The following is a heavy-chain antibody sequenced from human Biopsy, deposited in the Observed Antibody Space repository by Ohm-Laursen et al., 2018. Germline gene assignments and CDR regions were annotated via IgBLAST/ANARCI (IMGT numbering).Heavy chain of an antibody. V-gene: IGHV1-2*05. CDR1: GYDFLDFH. Sequence: SVKVSCKASGYDFLDFHIHWVRQVPGQGLEWIGPINPHTGVTKYAQKFLDRITMTGDTSISTAYMDLSRLTSADTGIYYCARPSGGVSTIGFDPWGQGTLVIVSS. CDR3: ARPSGGVSTIGFDP. D-gene: IGHD5/OR15-5a*01. J-gene: IGHJ5*02. CDR2: INPHTGVT.